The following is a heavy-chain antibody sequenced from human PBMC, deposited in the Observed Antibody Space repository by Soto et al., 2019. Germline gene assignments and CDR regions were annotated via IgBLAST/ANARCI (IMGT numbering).Heavy chain of an antibody. CDR2: IHYNGNT. V-gene: IGHV4-59*01. D-gene: IGHD1-26*01. J-gene: IGHJ4*02. CDR1: GDSISAYS. CDR3: AREGNLGSWLQPLDF. Sequence: QVQLQVSGPGLVKPSETLSLTCTVSGDSISAYSWSWVRQPPGKGLEWIGNIHYNGNTKYNPSLKCRVTMSLDTSKNQFSLRLISVTAADTAKYFCAREGNLGSWLQPLDFWGQGTLVTVSS.